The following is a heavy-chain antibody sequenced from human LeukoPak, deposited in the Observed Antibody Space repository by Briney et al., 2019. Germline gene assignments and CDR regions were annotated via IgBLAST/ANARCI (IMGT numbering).Heavy chain of an antibody. V-gene: IGHV4-59*01. CDR2: IYYSGST. J-gene: IGHJ1*01. D-gene: IGHD6-19*01. CDR1: GGSISSYY. CDR3: ARVVAGTRYFQH. Sequence: PSETLSLTCSVSGGSISSYYWSWIRQPPGKGLEWIGYIYYSGSTNYNPSLKSPVTISVDTSKNQFSLKLRSVTAADTAVYYCARVVAGTRYFQHWGQGTLVTVSS.